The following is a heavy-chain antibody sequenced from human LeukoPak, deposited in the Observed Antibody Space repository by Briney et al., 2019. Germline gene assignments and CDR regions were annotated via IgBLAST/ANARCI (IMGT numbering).Heavy chain of an antibody. D-gene: IGHD2-2*02. Sequence: ASVKVSCKASGYTFTGYYMHWVRQAPGQGLEWMGWINPNSGGTNYAQKFQGRVTMTRDTSISTAYMELSRLRSDDTAVDYCARDRCWGSTSCYTLNWFDPWGQGTLVTVSS. J-gene: IGHJ5*02. V-gene: IGHV1-2*02. CDR3: ARDRCWGSTSCYTLNWFDP. CDR1: GYTFTGYY. CDR2: INPNSGGT.